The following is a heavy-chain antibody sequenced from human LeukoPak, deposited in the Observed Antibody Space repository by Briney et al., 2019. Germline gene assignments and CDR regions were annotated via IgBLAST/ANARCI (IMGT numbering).Heavy chain of an antibody. V-gene: IGHV3-53*01. CDR3: AGGQMFTSGGFES. Sequence: GGSLRLSCAASAFSVSDKYMSWVRQAPGKGLEWVSVLYTGGDNFYADSVRGRFTISRDNFRNTVSLQMNSLRADDTALYYCAGGQMFTSGGFESWGQGALVTVSS. D-gene: IGHD6-19*01. J-gene: IGHJ4*02. CDR1: AFSVSDKY. CDR2: LYTGGDN.